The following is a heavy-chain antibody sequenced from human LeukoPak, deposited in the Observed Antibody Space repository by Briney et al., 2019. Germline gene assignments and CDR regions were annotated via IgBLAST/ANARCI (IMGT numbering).Heavy chain of an antibody. J-gene: IGHJ6*02. CDR3: ARVMVVVGAPFYYYGMDV. CDR2: IISDGSST. D-gene: IGHD2-15*01. V-gene: IGHV3-74*01. CDR1: GFTFSSYW. Sequence: TGGSLRLSCAASGFTFSSYWMHWVRQAPGKGLVWVSLIISDGSSTTYADSVKGRFTISRDNARNSLYLQMNSLRSEDTAVYFCARVMVVVGAPFYYYGMDVWGQGTTVTVSS.